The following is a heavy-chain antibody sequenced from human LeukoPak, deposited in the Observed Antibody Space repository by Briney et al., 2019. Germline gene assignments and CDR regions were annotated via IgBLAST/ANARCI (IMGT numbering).Heavy chain of an antibody. CDR3: ARDWWYDP. CDR2: IYSGGST. J-gene: IGHJ5*02. CDR1: GFTVSSNY. Sequence: GGSLRLSCAASGFTVSSNYMSWVRQAPGKGLEWVSVIYSGGSTYYADSVKGRFTISRDNPKNTLYLQMNSLRAEDTVVYYCARDWWYDPWGQGTLVTVSS. V-gene: IGHV3-66*01.